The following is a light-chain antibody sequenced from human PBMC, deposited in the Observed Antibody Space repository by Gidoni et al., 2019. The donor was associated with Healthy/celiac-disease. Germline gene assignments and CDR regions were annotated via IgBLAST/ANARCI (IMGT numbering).Light chain of an antibody. V-gene: IGKV1-39*01. Sequence: RVTITCRASQSISSYLNWYQQKPGKAPKLLIYAASSLQSGVPSRFSGSGSGTDFSLTISSLQPEDFATYYCQQSYSTAFGHGTKLEIK. CDR3: QQSYSTA. J-gene: IGKJ2*01. CDR1: QSISSY. CDR2: AAS.